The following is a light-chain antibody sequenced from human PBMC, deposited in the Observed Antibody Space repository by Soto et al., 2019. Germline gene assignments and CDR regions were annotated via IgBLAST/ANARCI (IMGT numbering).Light chain of an antibody. J-gene: IGKJ5*01. CDR2: LGS. CDR1: QSLLHSNGYNY. Sequence: DIVMTQSPLSLPVTPGEPASISCRSSQSLLHSNGYNYLDWYLQKPGQSPQLLIYLGSNRAPGVPDRFSGSGSGTDFKPKTSTVDDEDVGVYYCMQPVKTPITVGKGTRLE. CDR3: MQPVKTPIT. V-gene: IGKV2-28*01.